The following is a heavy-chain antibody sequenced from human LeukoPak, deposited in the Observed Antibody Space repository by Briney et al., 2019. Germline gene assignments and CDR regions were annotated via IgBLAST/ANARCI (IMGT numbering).Heavy chain of an antibody. CDR1: GFTFSSYS. J-gene: IGHJ6*02. CDR3: ARRVRDGRFLEWLLSGGMDV. D-gene: IGHD3-3*01. Sequence: PGGSLRLSCAASGFTFSSYSMNWVRQAPGKGLEWVSSISSSSSSYIYYADSVKGRFTISRDNAKNSLYLQMNSLRAEDTAVYYCARRVRDGRFLEWLLSGGMDVWGQGTTVTVSS. V-gene: IGHV3-21*01. CDR2: ISSSSSSYI.